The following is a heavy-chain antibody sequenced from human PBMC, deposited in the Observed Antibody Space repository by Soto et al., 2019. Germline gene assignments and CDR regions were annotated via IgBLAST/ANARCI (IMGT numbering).Heavy chain of an antibody. Sequence: SVKVSCKASGGTFSSYAISWVRQAPGQGLEWMGGIIPIFGTANYAQKFQGRVTITADESTSTAYMELSSLRSEDTAVYYCARVRRLVGATGYYGMDVWGQGTTVTVSS. CDR1: GGTFSSYA. CDR2: IIPIFGTA. CDR3: ARVRRLVGATGYYGMDV. V-gene: IGHV1-69*13. J-gene: IGHJ6*02. D-gene: IGHD1-26*01.